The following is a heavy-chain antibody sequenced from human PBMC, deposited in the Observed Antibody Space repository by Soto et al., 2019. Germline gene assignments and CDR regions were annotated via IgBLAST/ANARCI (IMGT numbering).Heavy chain of an antibody. J-gene: IGHJ5*02. CDR1: GGTFSSYA. V-gene: IGHV1-69*06. CDR3: ARCVPYYDILTGLNWFDP. Sequence: GASVKVSCKASGGTFSSYAISWVRQAPGQGLEWMGGIIPIFGTANYAQKFQGRVTITADKSTSTAYMELSSLRSEDTAVYYCARCVPYYDILTGLNWFDPWGQGTLVTVSS. CDR2: IIPIFGTA. D-gene: IGHD3-9*01.